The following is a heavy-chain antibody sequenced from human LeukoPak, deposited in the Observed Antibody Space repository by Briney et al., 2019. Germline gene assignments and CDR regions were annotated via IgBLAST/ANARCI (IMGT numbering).Heavy chain of an antibody. J-gene: IGHJ3*02. CDR1: GYTFTSYY. CDR2: INPSGGST. D-gene: IGHD3-3*01. V-gene: IGHV1-46*01. CDR3: ARETRSDFWSGYPTIAHFDI. Sequence: ASVKVSCKASGYTFTSYYMHWVRQAPGQGLEWMGIINPSGGSTSYAQKLQGRVTMTRDTSTSTVYMELSSLRSEDTAVYYCARETRSDFWSGYPTIAHFDIWGQGTMVTVSS.